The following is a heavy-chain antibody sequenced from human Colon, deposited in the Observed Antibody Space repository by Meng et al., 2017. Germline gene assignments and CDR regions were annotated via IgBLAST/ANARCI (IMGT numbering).Heavy chain of an antibody. V-gene: IGHV6-1*01. D-gene: IGHD4-17*01. J-gene: IGHJ3*02. CDR2: TYYRSKWYN. Sequence: SCAISGDSVSSKSVAWNWIRQSPSRGLEWLGWTYYRSKWYNDYAVSVKSRITINPDTSKNQFSLQLNSVTPGDTAVYYCARFHYGDNDAFDIWGQGTMVTVSS. CDR1: GDSVSSKSVA. CDR3: ARFHYGDNDAFDI.